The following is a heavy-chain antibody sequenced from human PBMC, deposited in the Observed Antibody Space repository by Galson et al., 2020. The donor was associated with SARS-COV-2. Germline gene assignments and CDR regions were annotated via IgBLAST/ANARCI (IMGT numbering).Heavy chain of an antibody. Sequence: SETLSLTCSVSGYSISSGYHWGWIRQPPGKGLEWIGIIHHSGSTYCNPSLKSQVTISMDTSKNHFSLSLTSVSVADTAVYYCARVSAASGPGGWFDPWGQGTLVTVSS. D-gene: IGHD6-13*01. CDR3: ARVSAASGPGGWFDP. J-gene: IGHJ5*02. CDR1: GYSISSGYH. CDR2: IHHSGST. V-gene: IGHV4-38-2*02.